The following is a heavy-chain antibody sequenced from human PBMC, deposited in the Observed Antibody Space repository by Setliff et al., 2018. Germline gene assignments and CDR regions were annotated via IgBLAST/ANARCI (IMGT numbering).Heavy chain of an antibody. J-gene: IGHJ4*02. CDR1: GASFSGTY. V-gene: IGHV4-34*01. CDR2: INHSGST. Sequence: PSETLSLTCAVYGASFSGTYCSWIRQSPGKGLEWIGEINHTGSPNWIGEINHSGSTNYNPSLKSRVTXXVXXXXXQXSLKLTSVTAADTAVYYCRVWVDMIEVDSWAQGTLVTVSS. CDR3: RVWVDMIEVDS. D-gene: IGHD3-22*01.